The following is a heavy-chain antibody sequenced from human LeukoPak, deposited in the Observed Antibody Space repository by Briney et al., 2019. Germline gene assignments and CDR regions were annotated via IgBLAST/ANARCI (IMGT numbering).Heavy chain of an antibody. V-gene: IGHV1-2*06. D-gene: IGHD3-10*01. CDR1: GYTFTGYY. CDR2: INPNSGGT. J-gene: IGHJ4*01. CDR3: ARNYYGSGSYYKGHFDY. Sequence: ASVKVSCKASGYTFTGYYMHWVRQAPGQGLEWMGRINPNSGGTNYAQKFQGRVTMTRDTSISTAYMELSRLRSDDTAVYYCARNYYGSGSYYKGHFDYWGQEPWSPSPQ.